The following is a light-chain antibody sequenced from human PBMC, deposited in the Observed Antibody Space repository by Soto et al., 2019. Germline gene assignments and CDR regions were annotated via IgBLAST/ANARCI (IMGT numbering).Light chain of an antibody. V-gene: IGKV3D-15*01. CDR2: DAS. Sequence: EIVMTQSPATLSVSPGERATLSCRASQSVRSSLAWYQQKPGQTPRLLIYDASNRATGIPARFSGSGSGTDFTLTISSLEADDFAVYYCQHRNYWPPGATFGGGTKVEIK. CDR3: QHRNYWPPGAT. CDR1: QSVRSS. J-gene: IGKJ4*01.